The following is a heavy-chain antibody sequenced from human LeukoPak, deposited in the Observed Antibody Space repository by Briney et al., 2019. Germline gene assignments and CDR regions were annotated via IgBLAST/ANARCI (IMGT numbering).Heavy chain of an antibody. CDR2: IYSGGST. V-gene: IGHV3-53*01. CDR3: ARKTRDYDFWSGYPYNWFDP. J-gene: IGHJ5*02. CDR1: GFTVSSNY. Sequence: GGSLRLSCAASGFTVSSNYMSWVRQAPGKGLEWVSVIYSGGSTYYADSVKGRFTISRDNSKNTLYLQMNSLRAEDTAVYYCARKTRDYDFWSGYPYNWFDPWGQGTLVTVSS. D-gene: IGHD3-3*01.